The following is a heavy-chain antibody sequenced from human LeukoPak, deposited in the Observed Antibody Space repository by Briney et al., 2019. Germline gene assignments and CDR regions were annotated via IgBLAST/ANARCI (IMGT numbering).Heavy chain of an antibody. J-gene: IGHJ3*02. D-gene: IGHD3-10*01. CDR1: GGSISSSSYY. CDR2: IYYSGST. V-gene: IGHV4-39*07. Sequence: SETLSLTCTVSGGSISSSSYYWGWIRQPPGKGLEWIGSIYYSGSTYYNPSLKSRVTISVDTSKNQFSLELSSVTAADTAVYYCASEESRGDAFDIWGQGTMVTVSS. CDR3: ASEESRGDAFDI.